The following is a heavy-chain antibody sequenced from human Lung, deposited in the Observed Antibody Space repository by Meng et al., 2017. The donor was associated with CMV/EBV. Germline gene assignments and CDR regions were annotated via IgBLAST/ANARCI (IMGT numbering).Heavy chain of an antibody. CDR2: IWYDGSNK. CDR3: AKDHLITIYWGGMDV. D-gene: IGHD3-3*01. CDR1: GFTFSSYG. Sequence: GGSXRHSCAASGFTFSSYGMHWVRQAPGKGLEWVAVIWYDGSNKYYADSVKGRFTISRDNSKNTLYLQMNSLRAEDTAVYYCAKDHLITIYWGGMDVWGQGTXVTVSS. V-gene: IGHV3-33*06. J-gene: IGHJ6*02.